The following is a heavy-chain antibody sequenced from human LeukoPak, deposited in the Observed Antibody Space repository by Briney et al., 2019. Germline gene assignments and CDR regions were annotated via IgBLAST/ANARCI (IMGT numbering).Heavy chain of an antibody. V-gene: IGHV1-46*01. CDR3: AREGGSNGYSYGRSEIDY. CDR1: GYTFTGYY. CDR2: INPSGGST. J-gene: IGHJ4*02. D-gene: IGHD5-18*01. Sequence: ASVKVSFKASGYTFTGYYMHWVRQAPGQGLEWMGWINPSGGSTSYAQKFQGRVTMTRDMSTSTVYMELSSLRSEDTAVYYCAREGGSNGYSYGRSEIDYWGQGTLVTVSS.